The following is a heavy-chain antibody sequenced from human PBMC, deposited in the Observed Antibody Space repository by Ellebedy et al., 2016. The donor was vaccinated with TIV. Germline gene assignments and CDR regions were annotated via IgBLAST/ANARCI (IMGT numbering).Heavy chain of an antibody. Sequence: GGSLRLXCAASGFTFSSYSMNWVRQAPGKGLEWVSSISSSSSYIYYADSVKGRFTISRDNAKNSLYLQMNSLRAEDTAVYYCARGPNSYGSGRSWFGPWGQGTLVTVSS. J-gene: IGHJ5*02. CDR3: ARGPNSYGSGRSWFGP. CDR1: GFTFSSYS. V-gene: IGHV3-21*01. D-gene: IGHD3-10*01. CDR2: ISSSSSYI.